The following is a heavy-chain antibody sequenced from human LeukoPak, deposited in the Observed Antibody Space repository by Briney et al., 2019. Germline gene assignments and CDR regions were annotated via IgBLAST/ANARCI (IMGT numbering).Heavy chain of an antibody. CDR1: GFTFSSYG. Sequence: PGGSLRLSCAASGFTFSSYGLNWVRQAPGKGLEWVSVISGTGSGGNTYYADSVKGRFTISRDNSKNTLYLQMNSLRAEDTAVYYCAKYKQIYDSLDSWGQGTLVTVSS. V-gene: IGHV3-23*01. D-gene: IGHD3-3*01. CDR3: AKYKQIYDSLDS. J-gene: IGHJ4*02. CDR2: ISGTGSGGNT.